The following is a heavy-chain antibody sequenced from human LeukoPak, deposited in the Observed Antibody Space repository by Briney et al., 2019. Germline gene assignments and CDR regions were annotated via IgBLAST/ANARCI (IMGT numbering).Heavy chain of an antibody. D-gene: IGHD6-19*01. CDR2: IWYDGSNK. CDR1: GFTFSSYG. Sequence: GGSLRLSCAASGFTFSSYGMHWVRQAPGKGLEWVAVIWYDGSNKYYADSVQGRFSVSRDNSKNTIYLHMNSLRAEDTAVYYCARDSGRLAVAGSGVLDYWVQGTLVTVSS. CDR3: ARDSGRLAVAGSGVLDY. V-gene: IGHV3-33*01. J-gene: IGHJ4*02.